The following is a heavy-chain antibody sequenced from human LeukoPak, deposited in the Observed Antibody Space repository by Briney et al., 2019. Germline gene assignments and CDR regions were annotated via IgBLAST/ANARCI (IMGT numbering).Heavy chain of an antibody. CDR1: GGSISSDGYY. Sequence: SETLSLTCTVSGGSISSDGYYWSWIRQHPGKGLEWIGYIYYSGSTYYNPSLKSRVTISVDTSKNQFSLKLSSVTAADTAVYYCARGPQGYLDYWGQGTLVTVSS. CDR3: ARGPQGYLDY. CDR2: IYYSGST. J-gene: IGHJ4*02. V-gene: IGHV4-31*03.